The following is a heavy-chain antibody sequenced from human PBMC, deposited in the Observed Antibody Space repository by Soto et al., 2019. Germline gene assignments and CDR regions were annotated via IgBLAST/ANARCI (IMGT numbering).Heavy chain of an antibody. V-gene: IGHV1-18*01. CDR1: GYHFTAYG. J-gene: IGHJ4*02. CDR2: VSTNNADT. CDR3: ARELNTDSSAYYSFAY. Sequence: QVPLVQSGPEVKMPGASVKVSCKTSGYHFTAYGLAWLRQAPGQRPEWMGWVSTNNADTNYAEKFQGRVTMTTDKPTTTPYMELRSLRSDDTAVYYCARELNTDSSAYYSFAYWGQGTLLTVSS. D-gene: IGHD3-22*01.